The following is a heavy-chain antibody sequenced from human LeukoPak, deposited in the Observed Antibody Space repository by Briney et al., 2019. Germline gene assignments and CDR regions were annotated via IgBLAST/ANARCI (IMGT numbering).Heavy chain of an antibody. V-gene: IGHV1-69*13. J-gene: IGHJ5*02. CDR2: IIPIFGTA. CDR3: AGGVVPAAHTGNWFDP. CDR1: GGTFSSYA. Sequence: ASVKVSCKASGGTFSSYAISWVRRAPGQGLEWMGGIIPIFGTANYAQKFQGRVTITADESTSTAYMELSSLRSEDTAVYYCAGGVVPAAHTGNWFDPWGQGTLVTVSS. D-gene: IGHD2-2*01.